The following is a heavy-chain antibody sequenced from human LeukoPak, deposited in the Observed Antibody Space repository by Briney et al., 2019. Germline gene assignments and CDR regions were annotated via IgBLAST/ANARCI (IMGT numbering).Heavy chain of an antibody. D-gene: IGHD6-19*01. V-gene: IGHV3-23*01. CDR2: ISDSGGST. CDR3: AKEWSSGGYYSDY. Sequence: GGSLRLSCAASGFTFSSYAMTWVRQAPGKGLEWVSAISDSGGSTYYADSVKGRFTISRDNSKNTLYLQMNSLRAEDTAVYYCAKEWSSGGYYSDYWGQGTLVTVSS. CDR1: GFTFSSYA. J-gene: IGHJ4*02.